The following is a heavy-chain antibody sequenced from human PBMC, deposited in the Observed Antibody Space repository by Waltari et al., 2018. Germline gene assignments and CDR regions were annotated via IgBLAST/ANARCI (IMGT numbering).Heavy chain of an antibody. V-gene: IGHV1-3*01. Sequence: QVQLVQSGAEVKRPGASVKISCRASGYTFTSHYIHWWRQAPGQRHEWMGWINPGNGDTKYSQKFQGRVSFTRDTFANTAYVELSSLRSEDTAAYYCAKERGWAHFDDWGQGTLVTVTS. CDR1: GYTFTSHY. J-gene: IGHJ4*02. D-gene: IGHD3-16*01. CDR3: AKERGWAHFDD. CDR2: INPGNGDT.